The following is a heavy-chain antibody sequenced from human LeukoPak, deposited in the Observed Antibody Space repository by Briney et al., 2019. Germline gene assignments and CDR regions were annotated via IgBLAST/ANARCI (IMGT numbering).Heavy chain of an antibody. V-gene: IGHV1-46*01. CDR3: AREGLVYDILTGYSQHFDY. CDR2: INPSGGST. Sequence: ASVKVSCKASGYTFTSYYMHWVRQAPGQGLEGMGIINPSGGSTSYAQKFQGRVTMTRDTSTSTVYMELSSLRSEDTAVYYCAREGLVYDILTGYSQHFDYWGQGTLVTVSS. CDR1: GYTFTSYY. D-gene: IGHD3-9*01. J-gene: IGHJ4*02.